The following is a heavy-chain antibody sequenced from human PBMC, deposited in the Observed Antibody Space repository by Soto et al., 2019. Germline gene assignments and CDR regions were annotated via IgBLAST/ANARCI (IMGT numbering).Heavy chain of an antibody. CDR3: ARDRAYYESSGLYFDY. CDR2: IYDSGST. V-gene: IGHV4-59*01. CDR1: GDSIRSYY. D-gene: IGHD3-22*01. Sequence: LSLTCTVSGDSIRSYYWSWIRQPPGKGLEWIGYIYDSGSTNYNPSLKSRVTISVDTSKSQFSLKLSSVTAADTAVYYCARDRAYYESSGLYFDYWGQGTLVTVSS. J-gene: IGHJ4*02.